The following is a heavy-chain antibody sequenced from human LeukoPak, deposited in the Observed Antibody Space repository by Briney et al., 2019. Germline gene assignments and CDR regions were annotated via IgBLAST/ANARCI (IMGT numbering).Heavy chain of an antibody. CDR3: ARGISSSSPGGYYYYMDV. J-gene: IGHJ6*03. Sequence: PSETLSLTCTVSGGSISSGGYYWSWIRQHPGKGLEWIGYIYYSGSTYYNPSLKSRVTISVDTSKNQFSLKLSSVTAADTAVYYCARGISSSSPGGYYYYMDVWGKGTTVTVSS. D-gene: IGHD6-6*01. V-gene: IGHV4-31*03. CDR1: GGSISSGGYY. CDR2: IYYSGST.